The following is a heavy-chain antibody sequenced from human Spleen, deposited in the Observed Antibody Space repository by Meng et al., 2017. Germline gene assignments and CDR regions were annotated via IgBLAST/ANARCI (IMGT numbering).Heavy chain of an antibody. V-gene: IGHV4-4*02. CDR1: GASISHSNW. J-gene: IGHJ4*02. D-gene: IGHD5-12*01. CDR3: GGYTGAHLSD. Sequence: GHLTESGPGRVKPSGTLSLTCAVSGASISHSNWWCWVRQPPGKGLEWIGEIYHSGSTNYSPSLKSRVTISVDTSKNQFSLRLSSVTAADTAVYYCGGYTGAHLSDWGQGILVTVSS. CDR2: IYHSGST.